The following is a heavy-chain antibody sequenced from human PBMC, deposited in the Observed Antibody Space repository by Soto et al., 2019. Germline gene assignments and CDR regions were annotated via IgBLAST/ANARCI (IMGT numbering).Heavy chain of an antibody. Sequence: EVQLVESGGGLVKPGGSLRLSCAASGFTFSNAWMSWVRQAPGKGLEWVGRMKSKTDGGTTDYAAPVKGRFTISRDDSKNTLDLQMNSLNTEDTVVYYCTTFGRNYGDYEGTLEYWGQGTLVTVSS. CDR3: TTFGRNYGDYEGTLEY. D-gene: IGHD4-17*01. V-gene: IGHV3-15*01. CDR1: GFTFSNAW. CDR2: MKSKTDGGTT. J-gene: IGHJ4*02.